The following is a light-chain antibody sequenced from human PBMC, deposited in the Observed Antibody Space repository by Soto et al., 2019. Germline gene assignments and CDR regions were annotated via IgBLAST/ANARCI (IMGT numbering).Light chain of an antibody. J-gene: IGKJ2*01. CDR2: AAS. Sequence: DIQVTQSPSFLFESIGDTVTITCRASQGIRRSFAWYQQTPGKAPKLLINAASTLQSGVPPRFSGSGSGTEFTLTISSLQPEDFATYYCQQLYGSPYTFGQGTKLDIK. V-gene: IGKV1-9*01. CDR3: QQLYGSPYT. CDR1: QGIRRS.